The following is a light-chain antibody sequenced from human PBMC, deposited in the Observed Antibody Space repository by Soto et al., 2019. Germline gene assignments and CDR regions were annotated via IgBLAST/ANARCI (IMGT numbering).Light chain of an antibody. CDR1: SSNIGSNS. CDR3: AAWYVCWYAHVV. J-gene: IGLJ7*01. Sequence: QSVLTQPPSASGTPGQRVTISCSGSSSNIGSNSVSWFQQLPGRALKLLLYINNHRPSGVPDRFSGSKSGTSASLAISGPLAEDGAYYYGAAWYVCWYAHVVFGGGPQLTV. V-gene: IGLV1-44*01. CDR2: INN.